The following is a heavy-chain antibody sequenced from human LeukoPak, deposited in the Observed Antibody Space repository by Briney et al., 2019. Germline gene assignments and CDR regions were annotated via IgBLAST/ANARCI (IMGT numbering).Heavy chain of an antibody. J-gene: IGHJ3*02. D-gene: IGHD6-6*01. CDR1: GFTLSNSA. V-gene: IGHV3-23*01. CDR2: FSGPGKT. CDR3: AKAWWSTSSEGDSFGI. Sequence: PGGSLRLSCAASGFTLSNSAMSWVRQAPGKGLEWVSGFSGPGKTYYADSVKGRFTISRDTSKSTLYLQINSLRAEDTAVYYCAKAWWSTSSEGDSFGIWGQGTMVTVSS.